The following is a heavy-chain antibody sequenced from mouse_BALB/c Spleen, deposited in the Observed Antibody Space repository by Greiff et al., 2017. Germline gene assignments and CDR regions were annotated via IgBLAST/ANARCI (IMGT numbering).Heavy chain of an antibody. J-gene: IGHJ3*01. CDR2: IWGGGST. V-gene: IGHV2-6-5*01. CDR1: GFSLTDYG. Sequence: VKLEESGPGLVAPSQSLSITCTVSGFSLTDYGVSWIRQPPGKGLEWLGVIWGGGSTYYNSALKSRLSISKDNSKSQVFLKMNSLQTDDTAMYYCAKQNDGYYSAWFAYWGQGTLVTVSA. D-gene: IGHD2-3*01. CDR3: AKQNDGYYSAWFAY.